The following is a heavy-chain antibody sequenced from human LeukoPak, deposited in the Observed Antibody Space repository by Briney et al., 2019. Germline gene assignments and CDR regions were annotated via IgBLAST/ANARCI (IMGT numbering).Heavy chain of an antibody. D-gene: IGHD3-10*01. CDR1: GGSISSGDHY. J-gene: IGHJ4*02. CDR3: SSNYYGSGSYRSWDY. V-gene: IGHV4-31*03. Sequence: SQTLSLTCTVSGGSISSGDHYWNWIRQHPGKGLEWIGYIYYSGSAYYNPSLKSRVTISIDTSKNQFSLKLSSVTAADTAVYYCSSNYYGSGSYRSWDYWGQGTLVTVSS. CDR2: IYYSGSA.